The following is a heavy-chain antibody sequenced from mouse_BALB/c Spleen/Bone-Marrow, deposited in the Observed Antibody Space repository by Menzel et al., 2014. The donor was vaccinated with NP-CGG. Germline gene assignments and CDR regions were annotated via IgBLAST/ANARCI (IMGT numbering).Heavy chain of an antibody. Sequence: VQRAESGAELMKPGASVKISCKATGCTFSSYWIEWVKQRPGHGLEGIGEILPGSGSTNYNEKFKGKATFTADTSSNTAYMQLSSLTSEDSAVYYCARRGYDGAYWGQGTLVTVSA. CDR2: ILPGSGST. V-gene: IGHV1-9*01. CDR3: ARRGYDGAY. J-gene: IGHJ3*01. CDR1: GCTFSSYW. D-gene: IGHD2-14*01.